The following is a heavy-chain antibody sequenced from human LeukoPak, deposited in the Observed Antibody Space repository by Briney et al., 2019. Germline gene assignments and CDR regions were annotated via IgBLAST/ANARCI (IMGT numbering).Heavy chain of an antibody. CDR2: IYYSGST. J-gene: IGHJ1*01. CDR1: GGSISSYY. CDR3: ARGQPPPNYYGSGSYLQH. Sequence: SETLSLTCTVSGGSISSYYWSWIRQPPGKGLEWIGYIYYSGSTNYNPSLKSRVTISVDTSKNQFSLKLSSVTAADTAVYYCARGQPPPNYYGSGSYLQHWGQGTLVTVSS. D-gene: IGHD3-10*01. V-gene: IGHV4-59*12.